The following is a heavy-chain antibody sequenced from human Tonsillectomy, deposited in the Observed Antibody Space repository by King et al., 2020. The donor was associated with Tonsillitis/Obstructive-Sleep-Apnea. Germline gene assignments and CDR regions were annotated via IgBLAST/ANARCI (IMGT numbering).Heavy chain of an antibody. D-gene: IGHD2-2*01. Sequence: QLQESGPGLVKPSETLSLTCTVSGGSVSRGIYYWTWIRQSPWKGLEWIGNMYSSGSPNYNPSLKSRVTLSLDTSQNQFSLNLTSVTAADTAVYYCTRAMGDCSSTSCRGGENWFDPWGQGTLVTVSS. CDR1: GGSVSRGIYY. CDR2: MYSSGSP. V-gene: IGHV4-61*01. J-gene: IGHJ5*02. CDR3: TRAMGDCSSTSCRGGENWFDP.